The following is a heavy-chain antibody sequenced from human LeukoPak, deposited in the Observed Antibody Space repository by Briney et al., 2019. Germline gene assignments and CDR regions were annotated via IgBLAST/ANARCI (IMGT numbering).Heavy chain of an antibody. CDR3: ARAGVPYAMDV. V-gene: IGHV3-74*01. Sequence: GGSLRLSCAVSGFTLSSYWMHWVRQAPGQGLVWVSHINSDGSITNYADSVKGRFTISRDNAKNPLYLQMNSLRADDTAVYYCARAGVPYAMDVWGQGTTVTVSS. D-gene: IGHD1-1*01. CDR2: INSDGSIT. J-gene: IGHJ6*02. CDR1: GFTLSSYW.